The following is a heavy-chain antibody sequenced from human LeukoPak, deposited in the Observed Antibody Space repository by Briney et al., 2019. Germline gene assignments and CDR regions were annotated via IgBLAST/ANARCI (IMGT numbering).Heavy chain of an antibody. D-gene: IGHD3-22*01. V-gene: IGHV4-39*07. CDR2: ISFSGRT. Sequence: SETLSLTCIVSGGSITSSPYYWAWIRQPPGKGLEWIGSISFSGRTYYNPSLKSRVTISVDTSKNQFSLKLSSVTAADTAVYYCARNSITDYYDSSGSLGWFDPWGQGTLVTVSS. CDR1: GGSITSSPYY. J-gene: IGHJ5*02. CDR3: ARNSITDYYDSSGSLGWFDP.